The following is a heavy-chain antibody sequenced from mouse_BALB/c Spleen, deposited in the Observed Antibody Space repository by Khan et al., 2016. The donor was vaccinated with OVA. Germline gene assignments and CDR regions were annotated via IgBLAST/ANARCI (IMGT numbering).Heavy chain of an antibody. CDR1: GFSLTSYG. D-gene: IGHD2-4*01. Sequence: QVQLKQSGPGLVAPSQSLSITCTVSGFSLTSYGVHWVRQPPGKGLEWLVVIWSDGKTTYNSTLKSSTSISKDNSKSQVFLKMNSLQTDDTAMYYCARNTHMNTTVMDYWGQGTSVTVSS. V-gene: IGHV2-6*02. CDR2: IWSDGKT. J-gene: IGHJ4*01. CDR3: ARNTHMNTTVMDY.